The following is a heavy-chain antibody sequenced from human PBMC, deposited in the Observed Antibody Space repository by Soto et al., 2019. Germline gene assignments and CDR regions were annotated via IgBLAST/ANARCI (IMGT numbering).Heavy chain of an antibody. Sequence: QITLKESGPTLVKPTQTLTLTCTFSGFSLSTSGVGVGWIRQPPGKALEWLALIYWDDDKRYNPSLKSRLTITKDTSKGQVVLTMTRTDPVDTGTYCCAHRGTGVGAWYFDLWGRGTLVTVSS. CDR1: GFSLSTSGVG. V-gene: IGHV2-5*02. CDR3: AHRGTGVGAWYFDL. CDR2: IYWDDDK. D-gene: IGHD3-10*01. J-gene: IGHJ2*01.